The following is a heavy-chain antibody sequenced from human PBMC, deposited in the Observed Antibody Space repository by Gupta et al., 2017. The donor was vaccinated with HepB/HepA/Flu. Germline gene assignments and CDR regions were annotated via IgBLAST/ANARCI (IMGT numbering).Heavy chain of an antibody. D-gene: IGHD5-12*01. V-gene: IGHV3-15*01. CDR1: GRR. J-gene: IGHJ4*02. CDR3: TTDALRGYDYGYFDY. Sequence: EVQLVEPGGGLVRPGGSLRLSCASSGRRMSWVRQAPGKGLEWVGRIKSKTDGGTTDYAAPVKGRFTISRDDSKNTLYLQMNSLKTEDTAVYYCTTDALRGYDYGYFDYWGQGTLVTVSS. CDR2: IKSKTDGGTT.